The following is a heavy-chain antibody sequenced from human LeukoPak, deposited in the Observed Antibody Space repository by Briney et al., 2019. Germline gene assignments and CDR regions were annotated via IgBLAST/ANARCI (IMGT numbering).Heavy chain of an antibody. J-gene: IGHJ5*02. Sequence: ASVKVSCKASGYTFTGYYMHWVRQAPGQGLEWMGWINPNSGGTNYAQKFQGRVTMTRDTSISTAYMELSRLRSDDTAVYYCARDSGIAAPNWFDPWGQGTLVTVSS. V-gene: IGHV1-2*02. CDR2: INPNSGGT. CDR1: GYTFTGYY. CDR3: ARDSGIAAPNWFDP. D-gene: IGHD6-13*01.